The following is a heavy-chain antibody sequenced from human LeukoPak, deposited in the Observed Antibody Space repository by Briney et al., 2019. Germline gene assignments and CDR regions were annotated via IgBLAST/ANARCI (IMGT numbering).Heavy chain of an antibody. J-gene: IGHJ4*02. CDR2: INTDGSTT. Sequence: GGSMRLSCAAAGFIFSSYWIHWVRQAPGKGLVWVSRINTDGSTTDYADSVKGRFTISRDNAKNTVYLQMNSLRAEDTAVYYCARDGTAANFDYWGQGTLLTVSS. V-gene: IGHV3-74*01. CDR3: ARDGTAANFDY. D-gene: IGHD6-13*01. CDR1: GFIFSSYW.